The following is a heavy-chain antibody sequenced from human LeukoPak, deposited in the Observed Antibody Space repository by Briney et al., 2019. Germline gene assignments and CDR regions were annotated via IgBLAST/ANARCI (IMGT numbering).Heavy chain of an antibody. CDR1: GFTFSGYG. CDR2: IRYDGSNK. Sequence: PGGSLRLSCAASGFTFSGYGMHWVRQVPGKGLGWVAFIRYDGSNKYYVDSVKGRFTISRDNSKNTLYLQMNSLRAEDTAVYYCAKGAKMGWFDPWGQGTLVTVSS. D-gene: IGHD5-24*01. V-gene: IGHV3-30*02. J-gene: IGHJ5*02. CDR3: AKGAKMGWFDP.